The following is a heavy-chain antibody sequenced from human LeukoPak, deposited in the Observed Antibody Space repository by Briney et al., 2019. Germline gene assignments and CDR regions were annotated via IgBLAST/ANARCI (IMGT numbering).Heavy chain of an antibody. CDR2: INPNSGGT. J-gene: IGHJ5*02. V-gene: IGHV1-2*02. Sequence: VASVKVSCKASGYTFTGYYMHWVRQAPGQGLEWMGWINPNSGGTNYAQKFQGRVTMTRDTSISTAYMELSRLRSDDTAVYYCARDLPYCSSTSCYSDWFDPWGQGTLVTVSS. CDR3: ARDLPYCSSTSCYSDWFDP. CDR1: GYTFTGYY. D-gene: IGHD2-2*01.